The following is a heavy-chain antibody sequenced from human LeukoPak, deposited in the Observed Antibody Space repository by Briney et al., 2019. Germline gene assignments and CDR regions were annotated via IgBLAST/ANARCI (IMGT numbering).Heavy chain of an antibody. CDR2: IYYSGST. J-gene: IGHJ3*02. CDR3: ARGHNWNYRSAFDI. Sequence: SETLSLTCTVSGGSISSYYWSWIRQPPGKGLEWIGYIYYSGSTNYNPSLKSRVTISVDTSKNQFSLKLSSVTAADTAVYYCARGHNWNYRSAFDIWGQGTMVTVS. V-gene: IGHV4-59*01. D-gene: IGHD1-7*01. CDR1: GGSISSYY.